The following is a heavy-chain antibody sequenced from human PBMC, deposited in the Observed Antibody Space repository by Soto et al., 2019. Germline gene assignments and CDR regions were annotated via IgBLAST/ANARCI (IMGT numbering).Heavy chain of an antibody. Sequence: EVQLVESGGGLIHPGGSLRLSCTASGLSVRNNYMSWVRQAPGMGLEWVSVIYNDGTTYYADSVKGRFTISRDTSKNTLSLQMDSLRAEDTAVYYCVRPLPSGRNYGMDVWGQGTTVTVSS. CDR2: IYNDGTT. CDR3: VRPLPSGRNYGMDV. CDR1: GLSVRNNY. V-gene: IGHV3-53*01. D-gene: IGHD3-10*01. J-gene: IGHJ6*02.